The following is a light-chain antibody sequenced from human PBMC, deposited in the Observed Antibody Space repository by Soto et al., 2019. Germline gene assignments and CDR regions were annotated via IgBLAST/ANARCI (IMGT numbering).Light chain of an antibody. CDR1: SSNIGSNA. CDR3: ASWDVSLNAWV. V-gene: IGLV1-44*01. J-gene: IGLJ3*02. Sequence: QYVLTQPPSASGTPGQRVTISCSGSSSNIGSNAVNWYQQLPGTAPKLLIYTFAQRPSGVPDRFSGSKSGTSASLAISGLQSEDEADYYCASWDVSLNAWVFGGGTKLTVL. CDR2: TFA.